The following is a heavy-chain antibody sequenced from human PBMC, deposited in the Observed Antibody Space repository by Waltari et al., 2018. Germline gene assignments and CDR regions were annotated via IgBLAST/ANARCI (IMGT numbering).Heavy chain of an antibody. D-gene: IGHD4-17*01. CDR3: AREAKYGDTRQYFDL. J-gene: IGHJ2*01. V-gene: IGHV3-53*02. Sequence: EVQLVETGGGLIQPGGSLRLSCAASGFTVSSTYMSWFRQAPGKGLEWVSVIYSGGSTYYADSVKGRFTISRDNSKNTLYLQMNSLRAEDTAVYYCAREAKYGDTRQYFDLWGRGTLVTVSS. CDR1: GFTVSSTY. CDR2: IYSGGST.